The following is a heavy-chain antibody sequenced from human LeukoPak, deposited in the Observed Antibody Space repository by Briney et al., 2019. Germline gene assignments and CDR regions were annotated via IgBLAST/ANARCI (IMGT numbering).Heavy chain of an antibody. V-gene: IGHV3-33*01. D-gene: IGHD1-26*01. J-gene: IGHJ4*02. Sequence: PGRSLRLSCAASGFIFSSYGMHWVRQAPGKGLEWVAVIWYDGSNMYYGDSVKGRFTISRDNSKNTLYLQMNSLRAEDTAVYYCARDRYSGSPDYWGQGTLVTVSS. CDR1: GFIFSSYG. CDR3: ARDRYSGSPDY. CDR2: IWYDGSNM.